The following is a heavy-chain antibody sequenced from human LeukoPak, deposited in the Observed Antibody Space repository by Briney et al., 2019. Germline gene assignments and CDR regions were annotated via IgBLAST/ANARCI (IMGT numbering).Heavy chain of an antibody. Sequence: GGSLRLSCAASGFIFDDYTMHWVRQAPGKGLEWVSLISWDGGSTYYADSAKGRFTISRDNSKNSLSLQMNSLRPEDTALYYCAKDGKNYFDYWGQGTLVTVSS. CDR3: AKDGKNYFDY. J-gene: IGHJ4*02. V-gene: IGHV3-43*01. CDR2: ISWDGGST. CDR1: GFIFDDYT.